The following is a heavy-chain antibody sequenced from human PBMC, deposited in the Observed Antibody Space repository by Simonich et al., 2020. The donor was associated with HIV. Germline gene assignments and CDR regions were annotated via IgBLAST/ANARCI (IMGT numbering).Heavy chain of an antibody. D-gene: IGHD3-22*01. CDR2: IHWNDYK. CDR3: AHLYDSSGYYYVFFQH. CDR1: GFSLSTSGVG. V-gene: IGHV2-5*01. Sequence: IPLRESGPPLVKPTQTLTLTCTFSGFSLSTSGVGVGWIRQPPGKALEWLALIHWNDYKSYSPSLKSRLTITKDTSKNQVVLTMTNMDPVDTATYYCAHLYDSSGYYYVFFQHWGQGTLVTVSS. J-gene: IGHJ1*01.